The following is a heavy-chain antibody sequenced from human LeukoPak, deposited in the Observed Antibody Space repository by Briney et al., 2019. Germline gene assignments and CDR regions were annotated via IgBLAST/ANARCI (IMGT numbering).Heavy chain of an antibody. CDR3: ARRHLIGYCSSTSCPYYFDY. D-gene: IGHD2-2*01. CDR2: IYPGDSDT. Sequence: GESLKISCKGSGYSFTSYWIGWARQMPGKGLEWMGIIYPGDSDTRYSPSFQGQVTISADKSISTAYLQWSSLKASDTAMYYCARRHLIGYCSSTSCPYYFDYWGQGTLVTVSS. V-gene: IGHV5-51*01. J-gene: IGHJ4*02. CDR1: GYSFTSYW.